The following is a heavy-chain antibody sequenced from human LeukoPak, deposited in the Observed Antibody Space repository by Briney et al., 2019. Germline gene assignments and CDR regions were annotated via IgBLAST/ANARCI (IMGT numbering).Heavy chain of an antibody. V-gene: IGHV3-30*03. CDR3: ASQDEGYYYDTEAFWDI. D-gene: IGHD3-22*01. CDR1: GFTFSSYG. CDR2: ISYDGSNK. J-gene: IGHJ3*02. Sequence: PGRSLRLSCAASGFTFSSYGMHWVRQAPGKGLEWVAVISYDGSNKYYADSVKGRFTISRDNSKNTLYLQMNSLRAEDTAVYYCASQDEGYYYDTEAFWDIWGQGTMVTVSS.